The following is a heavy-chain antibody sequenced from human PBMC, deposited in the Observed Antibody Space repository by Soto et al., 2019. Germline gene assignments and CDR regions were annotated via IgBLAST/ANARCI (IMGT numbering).Heavy chain of an antibody. CDR3: VKGLSYAFDL. CDR2: ISSNGGST. J-gene: IGHJ3*01. Sequence: HPSWSLRLSCSASRFTFCRYAVPLFRQAPGKGLEYVSTISSNGGSTDYADSVKGRFTISRDNSKNTLYLQMSSLRAEDTAVYYCVKGLSYAFDLWGQGTMVTVSS. V-gene: IGHV3-64D*06. CDR1: RFTFCRYA.